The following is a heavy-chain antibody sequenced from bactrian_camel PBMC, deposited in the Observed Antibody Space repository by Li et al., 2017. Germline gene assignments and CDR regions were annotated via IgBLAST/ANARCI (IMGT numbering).Heavy chain of an antibody. D-gene: IGHD6*01. CDR2: VARDGST. V-gene: IGHV3S55*01. CDR1: GDTAGPYC. J-gene: IGHJ4*01. Sequence: HVQLVESGGGSVQAGGSLTISCHLSGDTAGPYCMGWFRQAPGKEREAVAVVARDGSTTYSDSVEGRFTISRDNTKNTLYLQLNSLKTEDTATYYCPKVQYSGSWHPYNYWGQGTQVTVS. CDR3: PKVQYSGSWHPYNY.